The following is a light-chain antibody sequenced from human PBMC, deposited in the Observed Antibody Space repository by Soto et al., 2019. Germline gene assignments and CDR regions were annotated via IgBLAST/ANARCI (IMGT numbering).Light chain of an antibody. CDR3: CSYAGTDTYV. V-gene: IGLV2-23*01. Sequence: QSALTQPASVSGSPGQSITISCTGTRSDVGSYSLVSWYQQHPGKAPKLMIYEGSKRPSGVSNRFSGSKSGNTASLTISGLQAEDEADYYCCSYAGTDTYVFGTRTKLTVL. CDR1: RSDVGSYSL. CDR2: EGS. J-gene: IGLJ1*01.